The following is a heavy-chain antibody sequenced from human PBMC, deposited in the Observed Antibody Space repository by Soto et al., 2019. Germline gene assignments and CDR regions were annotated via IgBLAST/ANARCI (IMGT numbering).Heavy chain of an antibody. CDR1: GFTFSSYG. CDR3: AKEGGYGDYVDY. CDR2: ISYDGSNK. V-gene: IGHV3-30*18. Sequence: GGSLRLSCAASGFTFSSYGMHWVRQAPGKGLEWVAVISYDGSNKYYADSVKGRFTISRDNSKNTLYLQMNSLRAEDTAVYYCAKEGGYGDYVDYWGQGTLVTVSS. J-gene: IGHJ4*02. D-gene: IGHD4-17*01.